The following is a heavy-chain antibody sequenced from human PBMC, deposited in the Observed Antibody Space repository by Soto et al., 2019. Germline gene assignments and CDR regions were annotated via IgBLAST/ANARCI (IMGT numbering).Heavy chain of an antibody. CDR3: AREVVWGGAPACPDMDV. Sequence: ASVKVSCKASGYTFSGYSITWVRQAPGQGLEWMGRISGYNGNTNYARTLRGRLTLTTHTSTSTAYMELSSLTSGYTAVYYCAREVVWGGAPACPDMDVWGQGTTVTVSS. CDR1: GYTFSGYS. J-gene: IGHJ6*02. D-gene: IGHD3-16*01. CDR2: ISGYNGNT. V-gene: IGHV1-18*04.